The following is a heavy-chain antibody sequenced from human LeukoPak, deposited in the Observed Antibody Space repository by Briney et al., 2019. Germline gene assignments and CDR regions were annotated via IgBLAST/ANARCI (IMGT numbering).Heavy chain of an antibody. D-gene: IGHD3-3*01. CDR2: INPNSGDT. Sequence: GASVKVSCKASGYTFTGYYIHWVRQAPGQGLGWMGWINPNSGDTKYAQKFQGRVTMTRDTSISTDYMELSRLRSDDTAVYYCARGDFTIFGVIIAPDYWGQGTLVTVSS. J-gene: IGHJ4*02. CDR3: ARGDFTIFGVIIAPDY. CDR1: GYTFTGYY. V-gene: IGHV1-2*02.